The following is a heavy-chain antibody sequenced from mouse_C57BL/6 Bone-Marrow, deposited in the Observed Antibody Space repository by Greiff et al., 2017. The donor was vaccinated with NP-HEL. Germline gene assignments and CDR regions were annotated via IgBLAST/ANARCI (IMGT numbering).Heavy chain of an antibody. CDR2: IHPNSGST. D-gene: IGHD2-3*01. V-gene: IGHV1-64*01. CDR3: ARSDGYYVWFAY. J-gene: IGHJ3*01. Sequence: VQLQQPGAELVKPGASVKLSCKASGYTFTSYWMHWMKQRPGQGLEWIGMIHPNSGSTNYNEKFKSKATLTVDKSSSTAYMQLSSLTSEDSAVYYCARSDGYYVWFAYWGQGTLVTVSA. CDR1: GYTFTSYW.